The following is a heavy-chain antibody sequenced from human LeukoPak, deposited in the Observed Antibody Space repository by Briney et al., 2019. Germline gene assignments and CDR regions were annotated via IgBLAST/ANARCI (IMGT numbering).Heavy chain of an antibody. CDR1: GFTVSSNY. Sequence: GGSLRLSCAASGFTVSSNYMGWVRQAPGKGLEWVANIRHDGSQTYYLDSVKGRFTISRDNAKNEVYLEMNNLRGADTAVYYCATGANLFQFWGQGTLVTVSS. CDR2: IRHDGSQT. J-gene: IGHJ4*02. D-gene: IGHD1-14*01. CDR3: ATGANLFQF. V-gene: IGHV3-7*01.